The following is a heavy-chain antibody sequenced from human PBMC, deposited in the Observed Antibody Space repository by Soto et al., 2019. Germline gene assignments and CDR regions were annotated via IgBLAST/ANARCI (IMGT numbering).Heavy chain of an antibody. CDR1: GGSISSGVYY. CDR3: ARDGGDYPYYYYGMDV. J-gene: IGHJ6*02. Sequence: SEILSLTCTVSGGSISSGVYYWSWIRQHPGKGLEWIGYIYYSGSTYYNPSLKSRVTISVDTSKNQFSLKLSSVTAADTAVYYCARDGGDYPYYYYGMDVWGQGTTVTVSS. V-gene: IGHV4-31*03. CDR2: IYYSGST. D-gene: IGHD4-17*01.